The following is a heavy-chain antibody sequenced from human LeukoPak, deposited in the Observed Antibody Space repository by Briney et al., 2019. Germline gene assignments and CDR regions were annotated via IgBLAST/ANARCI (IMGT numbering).Heavy chain of an antibody. CDR1: GFTFSNAW. J-gene: IGHJ4*02. V-gene: IGHV3-15*01. CDR3: TTCGGDCYFNY. Sequence: GGSLRLSCAASGFTFSNAWMNWVRQAPGKGLEWVGRVKSKADGETTSYAAPVKGRYTISRDDSRNTLYLQMNSLKTEDTALYYCTTCGGDCYFNYWGQGTLVTVSS. CDR2: VKSKADGETT. D-gene: IGHD2-21*02.